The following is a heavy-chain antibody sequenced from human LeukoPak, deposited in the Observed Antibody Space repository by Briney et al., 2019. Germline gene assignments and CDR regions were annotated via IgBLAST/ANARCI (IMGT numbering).Heavy chain of an antibody. CDR3: ARGGLGAMEYYFDY. D-gene: IGHD5-18*01. Sequence: ASVKVSCKASGGTFSSYTISWVRQAPGQGLEWMGRIIPILGIANYAQKFQGRVTITTDESTSTAYMELSSLRSEDTAVYYCARGGLGAMEYYFDYWGQGTLVTVSS. V-gene: IGHV1-69*16. CDR1: GGTFSSYT. CDR2: IIPILGIA. J-gene: IGHJ4*02.